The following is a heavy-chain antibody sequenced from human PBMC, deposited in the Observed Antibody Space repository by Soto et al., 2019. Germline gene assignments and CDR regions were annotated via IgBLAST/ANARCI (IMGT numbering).Heavy chain of an antibody. D-gene: IGHD3-10*01. J-gene: IGHJ4*02. CDR3: ARDLFTMVRGVIIPLYY. CDR1: GGSISSGDYY. Sequence: SETLSLTCTVSGGSISSGDYYWCWIRQPPGKGLEWIGYIYYSGSTYYNPSLKSRVTISVDTSKNQFSLRLSSVTAADTAVYYCARDLFTMVRGVIIPLYYWGQGTLVTVSS. CDR2: IYYSGST. V-gene: IGHV4-30-4*01.